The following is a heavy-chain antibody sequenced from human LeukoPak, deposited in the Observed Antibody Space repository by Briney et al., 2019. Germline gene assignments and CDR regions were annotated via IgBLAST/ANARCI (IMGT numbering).Heavy chain of an antibody. V-gene: IGHV3-9*01. J-gene: IGHJ4*02. CDR3: ARHLSGVTGYTYGRGIDY. Sequence: GGSLRLSCAASGFTFDDYAMHWVRQAPGKGLEWVSGISWNSGSIGYVDSVKGRFTISRDNAKKSLYLQMNSLRAEDTAVYYCARHLSGVTGYTYGRGIDYWGQGTLVTVSS. CDR2: ISWNSGSI. D-gene: IGHD5-18*01. CDR1: GFTFDDYA.